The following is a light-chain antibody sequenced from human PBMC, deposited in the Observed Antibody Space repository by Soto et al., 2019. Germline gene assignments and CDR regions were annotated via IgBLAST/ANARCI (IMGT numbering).Light chain of an antibody. CDR3: QSYDSRTAVV. J-gene: IGLJ2*01. CDR2: ANS. CDR1: SSNIGAGYG. V-gene: IGLV1-40*01. Sequence: QSVLTQPPSVSGAPGQRVTISCTGSSSNIGAGYGVHWYQLLPGTAPKLLIYANSDRPSGVPDRFSGSKSGSSASLAITRLEAEDEADYYCQSYDSRTAVVFGGGTKLIVL.